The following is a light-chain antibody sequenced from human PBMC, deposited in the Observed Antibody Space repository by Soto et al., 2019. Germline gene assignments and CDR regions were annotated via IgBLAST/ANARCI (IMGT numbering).Light chain of an antibody. V-gene: IGKV3-20*01. CDR2: ASS. CDR1: QSVSSSY. Sequence: EIVLTQSPGTLSLSPGERATLSCRASQSVSSSYLAWYQQKPGQAPRLFIYASSIRATGRPDRYSGSGSGTDFTLTISRLEPEYFAVYYCQQYGLSPRTCGRGTKVEIK. CDR3: QQYGLSPRT. J-gene: IGKJ1*01.